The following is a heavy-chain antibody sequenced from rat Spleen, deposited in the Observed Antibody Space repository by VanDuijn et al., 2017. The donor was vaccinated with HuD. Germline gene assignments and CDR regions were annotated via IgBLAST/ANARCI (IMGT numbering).Heavy chain of an antibody. J-gene: IGHJ3*01. V-gene: IGHV5-31*01. CDR2: ITNAGGST. CDR1: GFIFKNYW. D-gene: IGHD1-11*01. CDR3: TRHGGLRNWFAY. Sequence: EVQLVESGGGLGQPGRSLKLSCVASGFIFKNYWMTWIRQAPGKGLEWVTSITNAGGSTYYSDSVKGRFTISRDDTKNTQYLQMDSLGSEDTATYYCTRHGGLRNWFAYWGQGTLVTVSS.